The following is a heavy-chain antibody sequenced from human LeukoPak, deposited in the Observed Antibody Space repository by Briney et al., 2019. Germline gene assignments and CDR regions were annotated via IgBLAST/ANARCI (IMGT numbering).Heavy chain of an antibody. D-gene: IGHD6-19*01. Sequence: GRSLRLSCAASGFTFDDYAMHWVRQAPGKGLEWVSGISWNSGSIGYADSVKGRFTISRDNAKNSLYLQMNSLRAEDTALYYCAKDFYSSGWYVSWFDPWGQGTLVTVSS. CDR1: GFTFDDYA. CDR2: ISWNSGSI. V-gene: IGHV3-9*01. J-gene: IGHJ5*02. CDR3: AKDFYSSGWYVSWFDP.